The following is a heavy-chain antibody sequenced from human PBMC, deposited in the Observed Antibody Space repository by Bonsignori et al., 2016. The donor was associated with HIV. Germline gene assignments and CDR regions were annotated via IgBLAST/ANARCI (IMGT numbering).Heavy chain of an antibody. Sequence: SETLSLTCTVSGGSISSSSYYWGWIRQPPGKGLEWIGSIYYSGSTYYNPSLKSRVTISVDTSKNQFSLKLSSVTAADTAVYYCARASKLSTVTTSPLDYWGQGTLVTVSS. CDR3: ARASKLSTVTTSPLDY. J-gene: IGHJ4*02. CDR2: IYYSGST. D-gene: IGHD4-17*01. V-gene: IGHV4-39*07. CDR1: GGSISSSSYY.